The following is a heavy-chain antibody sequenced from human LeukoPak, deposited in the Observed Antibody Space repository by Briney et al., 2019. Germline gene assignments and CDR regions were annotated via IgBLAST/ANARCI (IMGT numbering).Heavy chain of an antibody. CDR3: ARGFNSDYGERSIAFDI. D-gene: IGHD5-12*01. CDR2: ISGSGGST. Sequence: GGSLRLSCAASGFTFSSYGMSWVRQAPGKGLEWVSAISGSGGSTYYADSVKGRFTISRDNSKNSLYLQMNSLRAGDTAVYYCARGFNSDYGERSIAFDIWGQGTMVTVSS. V-gene: IGHV3-23*01. J-gene: IGHJ3*02. CDR1: GFTFSSYG.